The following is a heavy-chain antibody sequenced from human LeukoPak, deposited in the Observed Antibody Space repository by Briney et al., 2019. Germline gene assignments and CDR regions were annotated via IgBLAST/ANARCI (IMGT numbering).Heavy chain of an antibody. D-gene: IGHD2-2*01. CDR3: ARATLGYLSS. CDR2: IRYDGSNK. V-gene: IGHV3-30*02. Sequence: GGSLRLSCAASGFTFSSYGMHWVRQAPGKGLEWVAFIRYDGSNKYYADSVKGRFTISRDNSKNTLYLQMNSLRAEDTAVYFCARATLGYLSSWGQGTLVTVSS. CDR1: GFTFSSYG. J-gene: IGHJ4*02.